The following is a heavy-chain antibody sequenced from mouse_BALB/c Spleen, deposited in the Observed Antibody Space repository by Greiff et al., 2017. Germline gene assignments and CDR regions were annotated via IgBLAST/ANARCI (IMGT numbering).Heavy chain of an antibody. CDR2: IDPENGDT. Sequence: VQLQQPGAELVRSGASVKLSCTASGFNIKDYYMHWVKQRPEQGLEWIGWIDPENGDTEYAPKFQGKATMTADTSSNTAYLQLSSLTSEDTAVYYCNAYYGSRGWFAYWGQGTLVTVSA. J-gene: IGHJ3*01. D-gene: IGHD1-1*01. V-gene: IGHV14-4*02. CDR1: GFNIKDYY. CDR3: NAYYGSRGWFAY.